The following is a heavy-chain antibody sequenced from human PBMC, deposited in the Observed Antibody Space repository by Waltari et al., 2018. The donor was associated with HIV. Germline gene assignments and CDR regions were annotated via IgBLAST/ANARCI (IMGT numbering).Heavy chain of an antibody. J-gene: IGHJ6*02. Sequence: QVQLVQSGAEVKKPGSSVKLSCKDSGGTFSITISCVRHAPGQGLEWMGLIIPMYGTPTYAQKFQGRVTITADENTRTAYMELRGLRSEDTAVYYCARLGGESGDHKNYYYYGMNVWGQGATVTVS. CDR2: IIPMYGTP. CDR1: GGTFSIT. CDR3: ARLGGESGDHKNYYYYGMNV. D-gene: IGHD2-21*02. V-gene: IGHV1-69*01.